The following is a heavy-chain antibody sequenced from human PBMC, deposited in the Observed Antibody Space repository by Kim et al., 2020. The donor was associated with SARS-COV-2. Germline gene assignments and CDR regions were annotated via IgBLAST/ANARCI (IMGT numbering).Heavy chain of an antibody. Sequence: YYADSVKGRFTNSRDNAKNSLYLQMNSLRDEDTAVYYCARDRGYYYGMDVWGQGTTVTVSS. CDR3: ARDRGYYYGMDV. J-gene: IGHJ6*02. V-gene: IGHV3-48*02.